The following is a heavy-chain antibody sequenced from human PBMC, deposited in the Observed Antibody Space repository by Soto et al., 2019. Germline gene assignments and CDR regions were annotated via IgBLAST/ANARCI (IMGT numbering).Heavy chain of an antibody. CDR2: IDHDGPT. CDR1: GFIFSNYW. CDR3: VRESHGDY. Sequence: EVQLVESGGGLVQPGGSLRLSCAGSGFIFSNYWMHWVRQAPGKGLEWVARIDHDGPTDYADSVRGRFTISRDNAENTLYLQMNSLRPEDTAVYYCVRESHGDYWGQGTLVTVSS. J-gene: IGHJ4*02. V-gene: IGHV3-74*01.